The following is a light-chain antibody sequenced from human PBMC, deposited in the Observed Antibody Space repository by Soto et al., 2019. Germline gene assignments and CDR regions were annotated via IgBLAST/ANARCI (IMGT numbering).Light chain of an antibody. J-gene: IGLJ2*01. CDR2: EVS. CDR3: CSYAGSSTFVV. CDR1: SSDVGSYNL. V-gene: IGLV2-23*02. Sequence: QSVLTQPASVSGSPGQSITISCTGTSSDVGSYNLVSWYQQHPGKAPKLMIYEVSKRPSGVSNRFSGSKSGNTASLTSSGLQAEDEADYYRCSYAGSSTFVVFGGGTKLTVL.